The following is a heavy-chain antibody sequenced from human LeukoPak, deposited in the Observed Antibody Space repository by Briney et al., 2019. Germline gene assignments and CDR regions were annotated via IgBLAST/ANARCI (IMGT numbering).Heavy chain of an antibody. CDR1: GFTFSRYD. V-gene: IGHV3-13*04. Sequence: PGGSLRLSCAASGFTFSRYDMHWVRQATGKGLEWVSGIGTAGDTYYPGSVKGRFTISRENAKNSLYLQMNSLRAGDTAVYFCARVGYCSGGTCPFDYWGQGTLVTVSS. J-gene: IGHJ4*02. D-gene: IGHD2-15*01. CDR2: IGTAGDT. CDR3: ARVGYCSGGTCPFDY.